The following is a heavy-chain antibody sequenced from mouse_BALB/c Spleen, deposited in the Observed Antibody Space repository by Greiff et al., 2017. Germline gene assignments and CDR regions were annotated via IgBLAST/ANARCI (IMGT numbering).Heavy chain of an antibody. V-gene: IGHV1-4*01. CDR1: GYTFTSYT. CDR2: INPSSGYT. CDR3: ARSSGNFLYAMDY. J-gene: IGHJ4*01. D-gene: IGHD2-1*01. Sequence: QVQLQQSGAELARPGASVKMSCKASGYTFTSYTMHWVKQRPGQGLEWIGYINPSSGYTNYNQKFKDKATLTADKSSSTASMQLSSLTSEDSAVYYCARSSGNFLYAMDYWGQGTSVTVSS.